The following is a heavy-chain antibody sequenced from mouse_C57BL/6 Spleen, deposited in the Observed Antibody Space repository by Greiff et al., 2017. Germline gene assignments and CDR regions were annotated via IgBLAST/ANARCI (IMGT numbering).Heavy chain of an antibody. J-gene: IGHJ4*01. V-gene: IGHV1-52*01. CDR2: IDPSDSET. CDR3: ARRGYYEDYYAMDY. D-gene: IGHD2-3*01. CDR1: GYTFTSSW. Sequence: QVQLQQPGAELVRPGSSVKLSCKASGYTFTSSWMHWVKQRPIQGLEWIGNIDPSDSETHYNQKFKDKATLTVDKSSSTAYMQLSSLTSEDSAVYYCARRGYYEDYYAMDYWGQGTSVTVSS.